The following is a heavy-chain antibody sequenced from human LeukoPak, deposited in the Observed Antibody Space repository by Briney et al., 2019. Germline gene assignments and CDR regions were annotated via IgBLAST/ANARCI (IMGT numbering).Heavy chain of an antibody. J-gene: IGHJ4*02. V-gene: IGHV1-69*01. CDR2: IIPIFGTA. D-gene: IGHD3-22*01. CDR3: ARGGEWLLPFDY. CDR1: GGTFSSYA. Sequence: ASVKVSCKASGGTFSSYAISWVRQAPGQGLEWMGGIIPIFGTANYAQKFQGRVTITADESTCTAYMELSSLRSEDTAVYYCARGGEWLLPFDYWGQGTLVTVSS.